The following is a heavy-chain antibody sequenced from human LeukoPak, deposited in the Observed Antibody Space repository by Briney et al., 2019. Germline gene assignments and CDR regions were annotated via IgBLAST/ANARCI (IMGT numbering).Heavy chain of an antibody. CDR1: GYTFTSYG. D-gene: IGHD3-22*01. Sequence: ASVKVSCKASGYTFTSYGISWVRQAPGQGLEWMGWISAYNGNTNYAQKLQGRVTMTTDTSTSTAYMELRSLRSDDTAVYYCARLHYYDRSGYWFDYWGQGTLVTVSS. CDR2: ISAYNGNT. V-gene: IGHV1-18*01. J-gene: IGHJ4*02. CDR3: ARLHYYDRSGYWFDY.